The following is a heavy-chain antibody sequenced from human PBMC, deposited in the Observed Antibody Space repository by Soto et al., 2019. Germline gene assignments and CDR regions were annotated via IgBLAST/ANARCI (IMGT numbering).Heavy chain of an antibody. CDR1: GGSISSYY. V-gene: IGHV4-59*01. Sequence: SETLSLTCTVSGGSISSYYWSWIRQPPGKGLEWIGYIYYSGSTNYNPSLKSRVTISVDTSKNQFSLKLSSVTAADTAVYYCARDTDYGDYVAFDIWGQGTMVTVSS. D-gene: IGHD4-17*01. CDR2: IYYSGST. J-gene: IGHJ3*02. CDR3: ARDTDYGDYVAFDI.